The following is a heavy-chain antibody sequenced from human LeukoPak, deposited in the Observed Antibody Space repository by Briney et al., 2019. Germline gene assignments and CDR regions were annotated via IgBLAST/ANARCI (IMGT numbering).Heavy chain of an antibody. CDR2: ISWNSGSI. J-gene: IGHJ4*02. Sequence: PGRSLRLSCAASGFTFDDYAMHRVRQAPGKGLEWVSGISWNSGSIAYADSVKGRFTISRDNAKNSLYLQMNSLRAEDTALYYCAKDFGRSAYDRPFDYWGQGTLVTVSS. CDR1: GFTFDDYA. V-gene: IGHV3-9*01. D-gene: IGHD5-12*01. CDR3: AKDFGRSAYDRPFDY.